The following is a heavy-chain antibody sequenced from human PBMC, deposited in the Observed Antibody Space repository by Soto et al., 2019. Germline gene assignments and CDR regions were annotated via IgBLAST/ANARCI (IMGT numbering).Heavy chain of an antibody. CDR1: GGSISSYY. Sequence: QVQLQESGPGLVKPSETLSLTCTVSGGSISSYYWSWIRQPPGKGLEWIGYIYYSGTTNYNPSLKSLITISVHTSLIHFSLKLSSVTAADTAVYYCASYGSGSYPGFDPWGQGTLVTVSS. V-gene: IGHV4-59*01. D-gene: IGHD3-10*01. CDR2: IYYSGTT. J-gene: IGHJ5*02. CDR3: ASYGSGSYPGFDP.